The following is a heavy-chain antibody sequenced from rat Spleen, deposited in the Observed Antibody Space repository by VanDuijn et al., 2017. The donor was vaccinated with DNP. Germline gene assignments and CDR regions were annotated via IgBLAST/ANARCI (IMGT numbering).Heavy chain of an antibody. J-gene: IGHJ2*01. CDR2: IGTGGST. CDR3: ARGPGDDHFDY. CDR1: GFSVTSYH. D-gene: IGHD1-4*01. Sequence: QVQLKESGPGLVQPSQTLTLACTVSGFSVTSYHVHWVRQPSGKGREWMGVIGTGGSTAYNSALKSRLSSSRDTSKSQVFLKMNSLQTEDTATYYCARGPGDDHFDYWGQGVMVTVSS. V-gene: IGHV2-43*01.